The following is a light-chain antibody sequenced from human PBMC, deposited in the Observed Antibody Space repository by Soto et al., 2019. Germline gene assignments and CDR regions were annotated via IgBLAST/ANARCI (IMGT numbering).Light chain of an antibody. Sequence: EIVLTHSPATLSLSPGERATLSCRASQSVSSYLAWYQQKPGQAPRLLIYGAFKRATGIPDRFSGSGSGTDFTLTISRMEPEDFAVYCCQQYGSSPRTFGQGTRLEI. CDR2: GAF. CDR1: QSVSSY. CDR3: QQYGSSPRT. V-gene: IGKV3-20*01. J-gene: IGKJ5*01.